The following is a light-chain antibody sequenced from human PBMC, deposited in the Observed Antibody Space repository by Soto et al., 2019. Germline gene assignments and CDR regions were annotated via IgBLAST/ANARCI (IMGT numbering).Light chain of an antibody. V-gene: IGLV2-14*01. CDR2: GVS. CDR1: RSVIGSYNY. J-gene: IGLJ1*01. Sequence: PAPLSGSPGQSSTIYWSGTRSVIGSYNYVAWYQQFPGKTPKILIYGVSNRPSGVSGRFSGSKSGNTASLTISGLQAEDEADYYCISYAGSSKSYVFGTGTKVTVL. CDR3: ISYAGSSKSYV.